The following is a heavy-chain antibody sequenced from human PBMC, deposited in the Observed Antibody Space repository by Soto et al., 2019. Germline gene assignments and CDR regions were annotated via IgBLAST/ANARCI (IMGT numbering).Heavy chain of an antibody. V-gene: IGHV4-39*01. CDR3: ARLDDYESFDY. CDR1: GGSISSSSYY. Sequence: KSSETLSLTCTVSGGSISSSSYYWGWIRQPPGKGLEWIGSIYYSGSTYYNPSLKSRVTISVDTSKNQFSLKLSSVTAADTAVYYCARLDDYESFDYWGQGTLVTVSS. CDR2: IYYSGST. D-gene: IGHD4-17*01. J-gene: IGHJ4*02.